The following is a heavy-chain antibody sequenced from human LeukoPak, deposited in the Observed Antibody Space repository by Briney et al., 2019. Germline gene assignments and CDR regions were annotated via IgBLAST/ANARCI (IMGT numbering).Heavy chain of an antibody. CDR1: GFTFSSYS. Sequence: GGSLRLSCAASGFTFSSYSINWVRQAPGKGLEWVSSISSSGTYIYYADSVKGRFTISRDNAKNSLYLQMNSLRAEDTAVYYRASGVVVDRDCWGQGTLITVSS. J-gene: IGHJ4*02. V-gene: IGHV3-21*01. CDR2: ISSSGTYI. CDR3: ASGVVVDRDC. D-gene: IGHD2-15*01.